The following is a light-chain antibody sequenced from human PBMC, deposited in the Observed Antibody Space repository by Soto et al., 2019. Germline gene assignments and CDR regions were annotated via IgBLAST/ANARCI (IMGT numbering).Light chain of an antibody. Sequence: DIQMTQSPSTLSGSVGDRVTITCRASQTISSWLAWYQQKPGKAPKLLIYKASNLESGVPSRFSGSGSGTDFTLTISRLEPEDFAVYYCQRYGGFGQGTKVDI. J-gene: IGKJ1*01. CDR2: KAS. CDR3: QRYGG. V-gene: IGKV1-5*03. CDR1: QTISSW.